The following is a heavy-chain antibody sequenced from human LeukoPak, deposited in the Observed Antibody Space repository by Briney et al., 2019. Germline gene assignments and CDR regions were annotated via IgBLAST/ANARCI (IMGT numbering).Heavy chain of an antibody. CDR2: INWNGGST. CDR3: AKNVLSGTWDS. CDR1: GFTFDDYG. V-gene: IGHV3-20*04. Sequence: GGSLRLSCAASGFTFDDYGMSWVRQAPGKGLEWVSGINWNGGSTGYADSVKGRFTISRDNSKNTLFLQMNSLRADDTAVYYCAKNVLSGTWDSWGQGTLVTVSS. D-gene: IGHD2-8*02. J-gene: IGHJ4*02.